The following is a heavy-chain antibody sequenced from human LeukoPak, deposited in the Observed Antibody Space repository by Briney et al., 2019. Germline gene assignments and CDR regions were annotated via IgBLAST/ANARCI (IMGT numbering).Heavy chain of an antibody. D-gene: IGHD3-22*01. CDR3: ARDSRVRITMIVGVAPTSRFDP. CDR1: GDSFRSHY. CDR2: INHSGST. V-gene: IGHV4-34*01. Sequence: KPSETLSLMCTVSGDSFRSHYWSWIRQPPGKGLEWIGEINHSGSTNYNPSLKSLVTISVDTSKNQFSLKLSSVTAADTAAYYCARDSRVRITMIVGVAPTSRFDPWGQGTLVTVSS. J-gene: IGHJ5*02.